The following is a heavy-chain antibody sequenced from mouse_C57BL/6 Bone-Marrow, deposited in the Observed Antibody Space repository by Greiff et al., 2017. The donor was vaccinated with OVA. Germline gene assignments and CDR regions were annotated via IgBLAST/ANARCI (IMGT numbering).Heavy chain of an antibody. CDR3: SRGRLRRGYYYALDY. CDR1: GYSFTGYY. D-gene: IGHD2-4*01. V-gene: IGHV1-42*01. J-gene: IGHJ4*01. CDR2: INPSTGGT. Sequence: VHVKQSGPELVKPGASVKISCKASGYSFTGYYMNWVKQSPEKSLEWIGEINPSTGGTTYNQKFKAKATLTVDKSSSTAYMQLKSLTSEDAAVYVCSRGRLRRGYYYALDYWGQGTLVTVSS.